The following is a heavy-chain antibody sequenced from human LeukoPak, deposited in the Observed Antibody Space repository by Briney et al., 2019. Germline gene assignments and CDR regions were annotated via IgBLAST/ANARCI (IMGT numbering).Heavy chain of an antibody. CDR1: GFTFSSYS. J-gene: IGHJ5*02. V-gene: IGHV3-21*01. CDR3: AREDYSATEARFDP. D-gene: IGHD2-21*01. Sequence: GGSLRLSCAASGFTFSSYSMNWVRQAPGKGLEWVSSISSSSSYIYYADSVKGRFTISRDNAKNSLYLQINSLRAEDTAVYYCAREDYSATEARFDPWGQGTLVTVSS. CDR2: ISSSSSYI.